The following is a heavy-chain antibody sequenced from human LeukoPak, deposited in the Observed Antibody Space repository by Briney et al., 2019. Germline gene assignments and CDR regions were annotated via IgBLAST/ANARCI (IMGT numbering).Heavy chain of an antibody. Sequence: GGSLGLSCQASGFSFSDYAMSWVRQAPGRGLEWVSSINPDGGSFFADSVKGRFTISRDDSRSLVYLQMNTLSAEDTAVYYCARSGVATCHYWGQGILVAVSS. J-gene: IGHJ4*02. CDR2: INPDGGS. V-gene: IGHV3-23*01. D-gene: IGHD3-10*01. CDR3: ARSGVATCHY. CDR1: GFSFSDYA.